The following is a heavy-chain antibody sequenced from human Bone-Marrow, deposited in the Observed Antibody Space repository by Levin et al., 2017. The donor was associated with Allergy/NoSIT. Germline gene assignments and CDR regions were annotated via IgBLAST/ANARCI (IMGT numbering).Heavy chain of an antibody. CDR3: ATYRSRLDS. CDR2: INPNGGGT. V-gene: IGHV1-2*06. D-gene: IGHD2-2*02. J-gene: IGHJ4*02. CDR1: GYIFTDYY. Sequence: GESLKISCKASGYIFTDYYIHWVRQAPGQGLEWMGRINPNGGGTNYAQKFQGRVTMTRDTSIGTAYMELSRLTSDDTAVFYCATYRSRLDSRGPGTLVTVSS.